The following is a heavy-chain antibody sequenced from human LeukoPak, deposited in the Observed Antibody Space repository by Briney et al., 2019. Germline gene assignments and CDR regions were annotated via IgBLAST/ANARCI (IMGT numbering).Heavy chain of an antibody. J-gene: IGHJ4*02. D-gene: IGHD3-22*01. CDR3: ARYGTLTMIGLDY. Sequence: TGGSLRLSCAASEFTFSSYAMHWVRQAPGKGLEWVAVISYDGSNKYYADSVKGRFTISRDNSKNTLYLQMNSLSAEDTAVYYCARYGTLTMIGLDYWGQGTLVTVSS. CDR1: EFTFSSYA. V-gene: IGHV3-30*04. CDR2: ISYDGSNK.